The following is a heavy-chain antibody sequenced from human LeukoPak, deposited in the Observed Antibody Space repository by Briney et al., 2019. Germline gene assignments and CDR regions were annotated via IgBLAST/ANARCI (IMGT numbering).Heavy chain of an antibody. D-gene: IGHD3-22*01. V-gene: IGHV1-18*01. CDR3: ARSRQGTYYYDSSGWYNWFDP. J-gene: IGHJ5*02. CDR1: GCTFTSYG. Sequence: ASVKVSCKASGCTFTSYGISWVRQAPGQGLEWMGWISAYNGNTNYAQKLQGRVTMTTDTSTSTAYMELRSLRSDDTAVYYCARSRQGTYYYDSSGWYNWFDPWGQGTLVTVSS. CDR2: ISAYNGNT.